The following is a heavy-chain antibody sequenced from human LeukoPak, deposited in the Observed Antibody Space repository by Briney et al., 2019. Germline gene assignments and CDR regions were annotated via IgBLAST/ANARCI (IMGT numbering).Heavy chain of an antibody. J-gene: IGHJ4*02. CDR2: IWPSYSET. CDR1: GFTFSNYW. V-gene: IGHV5-51*04. CDR3: AREVGSSSLTFDY. D-gene: IGHD2-2*01. Sequence: GESLKISCKGSGFTFSNYWIGWVRQMPGKGLEWMGVIWPSYSETRYSPSFQGQVTISADKPITTAYLQWSSLKASDTAMYYCAREVGSSSLTFDYWGQGTLVTVPS.